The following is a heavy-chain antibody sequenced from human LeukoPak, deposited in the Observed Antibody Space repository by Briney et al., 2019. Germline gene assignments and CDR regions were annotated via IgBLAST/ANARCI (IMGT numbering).Heavy chain of an antibody. Sequence: GGSLRLSCAASGFTFSSYSMNWVRQAPGKGLEWVSSISSSSSYIYYADSVKGRFTISRDNAKNSLYLQMNSLRAEDTAVYYCARDPDDFWSGYPHLNNWGQGTLVTVSS. CDR2: ISSSSSYI. V-gene: IGHV3-21*01. CDR1: GFTFSSYS. CDR3: ARDPDDFWSGYPHLNN. J-gene: IGHJ1*01. D-gene: IGHD3-3*01.